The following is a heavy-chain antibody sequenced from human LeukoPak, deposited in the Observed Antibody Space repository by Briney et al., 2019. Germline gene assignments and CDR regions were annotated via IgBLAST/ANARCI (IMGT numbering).Heavy chain of an antibody. CDR2: IYYSGTT. J-gene: IGHJ5*02. CDR3: ARGGYSYGPNYNWFDP. CDR1: GGSVSSSSYY. V-gene: IGHV4-39*01. D-gene: IGHD5-18*01. Sequence: SETLSLTCTVSGGSVSSSSYYWGWIRQPPGKGLEWIGSIYYSGTTYYNTSLESRVTISVDTSKNQFSLDLSSVTAADTAVYYCARGGYSYGPNYNWFDPWGQGTLVTVSS.